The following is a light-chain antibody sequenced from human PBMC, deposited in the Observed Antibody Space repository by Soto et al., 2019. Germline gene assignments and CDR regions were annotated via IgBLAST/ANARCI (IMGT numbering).Light chain of an antibody. CDR3: HKYGSTPFT. V-gene: IGKV3-20*01. Sequence: EIVLTQSPGTLSLSPGDRATLSCRASQSVSTTYLDWYQQKLGQAPRLLIYGASSRATGIPDRFSGNGSGRDFTLTISRLELEDFAVYYCHKYGSTPFTFGPGTKVEIK. CDR1: QSVSTTY. CDR2: GAS. J-gene: IGKJ3*01.